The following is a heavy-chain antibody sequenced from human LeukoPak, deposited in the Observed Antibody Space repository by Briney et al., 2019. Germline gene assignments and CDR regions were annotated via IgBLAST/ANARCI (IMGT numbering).Heavy chain of an antibody. D-gene: IGHD3-22*01. CDR3: ARDFVHYYDSSGFKDLGAFDI. V-gene: IGHV1-46*01. CDR2: INPSGGST. CDR1: RYTFTSYY. J-gene: IGHJ3*02. Sequence: ASVKVSCKASRYTFTSYYMHWVRQAPGQGLEWMGIINPSGGSTSYAQKFQGRVTMTRDMSTSTVYMELSSLRSEDTAVYYCARDFVHYYDSSGFKDLGAFDIWGQGTMVTVSS.